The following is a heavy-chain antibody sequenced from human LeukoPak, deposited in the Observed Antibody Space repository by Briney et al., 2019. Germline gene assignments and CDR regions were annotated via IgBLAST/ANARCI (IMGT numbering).Heavy chain of an antibody. CDR2: IYYSGST. V-gene: IGHV4-39*01. Sequence: SETLSLTCTVSGGSISSSSYYWGWIRQPPGKGLEWIGSIYYSGSTYYNPSLNSRVTISVDTSKNQFSLKLSSVTAADTAVYYCARQLLQWELLAPTYFDYWGQGTLVTVSS. CDR3: ARQLLQWELLAPTYFDY. CDR1: GGSISSSSYY. D-gene: IGHD1-26*01. J-gene: IGHJ4*02.